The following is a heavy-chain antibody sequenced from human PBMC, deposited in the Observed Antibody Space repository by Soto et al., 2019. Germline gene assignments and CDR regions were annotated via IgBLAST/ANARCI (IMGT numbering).Heavy chain of an antibody. J-gene: IGHJ3*02. CDR3: AHRHELGSFDI. CDR2: IYWNDDK. Sequence: GRTLVNPTQTLTLTCTFSGFSLSTRAVGVGWIRQPPGKALEWLALIYWNDDKRYSPSLKNRLTITKDTSKNHVVLTMTNMDPVDTATYYCAHRHELGSFDIWGQGTKVTVSS. CDR1: GFSLSTRAVG. D-gene: IGHD1-26*01. V-gene: IGHV2-5*01.